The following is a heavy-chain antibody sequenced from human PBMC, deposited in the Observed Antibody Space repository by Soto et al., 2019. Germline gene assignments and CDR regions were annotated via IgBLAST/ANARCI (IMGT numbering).Heavy chain of an antibody. Sequence: QVQLVQSGAEVKKPGASVKVSCKASGYTLTSYDINWVRQATGQGLEWMGWMNPNSGNTGYAQKFQGRVTRTRNTLIGTASMELSRLRPEDTPVSCCARGRAHTAMVWGWFAPWGQGNLVTVSS. CDR3: ARGRAHTAMVWGWFAP. CDR2: MNPNSGNT. V-gene: IGHV1-8*01. D-gene: IGHD5-18*01. J-gene: IGHJ5*02. CDR1: GYTLTSYD.